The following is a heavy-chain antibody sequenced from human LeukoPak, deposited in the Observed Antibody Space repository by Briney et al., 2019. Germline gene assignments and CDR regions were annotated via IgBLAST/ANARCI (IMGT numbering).Heavy chain of an antibody. J-gene: IGHJ4*02. CDR1: GFTFSSYS. V-gene: IGHV3-48*01. Sequence: PGGSLRLSCAASGFTFSSYSMAWVRQAPGKGLEWVSYIGIRSSTIYYADSVKGRFTISRDNAKNSLYLQMNSLRAEDTAVYYCARVLHKRNYDSSVYYGYWGQGTLVTVSS. D-gene: IGHD3-22*01. CDR3: ARVLHKRNYDSSVYYGY. CDR2: IGIRSSTI.